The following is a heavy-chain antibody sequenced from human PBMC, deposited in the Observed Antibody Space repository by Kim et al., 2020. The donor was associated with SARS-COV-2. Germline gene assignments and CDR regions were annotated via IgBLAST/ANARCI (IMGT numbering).Heavy chain of an antibody. Sequence: SETLSLTCTVSGGSISSSSYYWGWIRQPPGKGLEWIGSIYYSGSTYYNPSLKSRVTISVDTSKNQFSLKLSSVTAADTAVYYCASPDHYDSSGYYPPYFDYWGQGTLVPVSS. D-gene: IGHD3-22*01. J-gene: IGHJ4*02. CDR1: GGSISSSSYY. CDR3: ASPDHYDSSGYYPPYFDY. V-gene: IGHV4-39*01. CDR2: IYYSGST.